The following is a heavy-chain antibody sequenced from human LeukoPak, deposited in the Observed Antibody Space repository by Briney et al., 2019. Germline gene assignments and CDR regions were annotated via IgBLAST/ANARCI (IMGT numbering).Heavy chain of an antibody. V-gene: IGHV3-23*01. CDR2: ISGSGGST. Sequence: GGSLRLSCAASGFTFSTYGMHWVRQAPGKGLEWVSAISGSGGSTYYADSVKGRFTISRDNSKNTLYLQMNSLRAEDTAVYYCAKEGYYGSGSYPSFSYNWFDPWGQGTLVTVSS. CDR3: AKEGYYGSGSYPSFSYNWFDP. J-gene: IGHJ5*02. CDR1: GFTFSTYG. D-gene: IGHD3-10*01.